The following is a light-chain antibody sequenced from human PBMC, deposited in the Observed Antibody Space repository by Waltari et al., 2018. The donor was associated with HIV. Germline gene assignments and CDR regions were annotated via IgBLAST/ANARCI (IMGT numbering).Light chain of an antibody. CDR1: QDISKY. Sequence: DIQMTQSQSSLSASVGDRVTITCQASQDISKYLSWHQQKPGKAPRLLISDASNLQTGVPSRFSGSGSGTDFTFTISSLQPEDIATYYCQQYDSLPFTFGPGTKVDIK. V-gene: IGKV1-33*01. J-gene: IGKJ3*01. CDR3: QQYDSLPFT. CDR2: DAS.